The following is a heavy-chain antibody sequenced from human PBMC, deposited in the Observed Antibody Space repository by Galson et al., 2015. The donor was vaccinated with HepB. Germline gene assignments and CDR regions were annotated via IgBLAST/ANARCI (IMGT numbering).Heavy chain of an antibody. CDR1: GYTFTSFG. Sequence: SVKVSCKASGYTFTSFGFSWVRQAPGQGLEWMGWISAYNGNANYAQKVQGRVTMTTDTSTSTAYMELRSLRSDDTAVYYCARAERYDWNYPDAFDIWGQGTMVTVSS. J-gene: IGHJ3*02. CDR3: ARAERYDWNYPDAFDI. V-gene: IGHV1-18*01. D-gene: IGHD1-7*01. CDR2: ISAYNGNA.